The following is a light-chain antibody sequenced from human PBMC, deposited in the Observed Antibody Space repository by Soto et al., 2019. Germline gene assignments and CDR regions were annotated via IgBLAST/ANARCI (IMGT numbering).Light chain of an antibody. CDR3: QQLSRYPLT. CDR1: QDISGW. CDR2: DAS. J-gene: IGKJ4*01. V-gene: IGKV1-5*01. Sequence: IQMTQSPSTLSASVGDRVIITCRASQDISGWLAWYQQKPGKAPKLLVFDASSLEDGVPSRFSGSGSGTEFTLTVSNLQSDDFATYYCQQLSRYPLTVGGGTKLDSK.